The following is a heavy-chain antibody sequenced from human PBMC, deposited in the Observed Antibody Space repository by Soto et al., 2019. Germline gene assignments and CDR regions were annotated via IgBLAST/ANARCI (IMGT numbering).Heavy chain of an antibody. Sequence: KPGGSLRLSCAASGFTFSNAWMSWVRQAPGKGLEWVGRIKSKTDGGTTDYAAPVKGRFTISRDDSKNTLYLQMNSLKTEDTAVYYCTTDPRTYYDFWSGYYHFDYWGQGTLVTVSS. J-gene: IGHJ4*02. CDR1: GFTFSNAW. D-gene: IGHD3-3*01. CDR2: IKSKTDGGTT. V-gene: IGHV3-15*01. CDR3: TTDPRTYYDFWSGYYHFDY.